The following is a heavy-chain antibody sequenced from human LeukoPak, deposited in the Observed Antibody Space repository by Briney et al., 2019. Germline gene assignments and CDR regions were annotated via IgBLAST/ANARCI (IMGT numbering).Heavy chain of an antibody. Sequence: PSETLSLTCTVSGGSISSSSYYWGWIRQPPGKGLEWIGSIYYSGSTYYNPSLKSRVTISVDTSKNQFSLKLSSVTAADTAVYYCARDPYGDYVPFDYWGQGTLVTVSS. CDR3: ARDPYGDYVPFDY. D-gene: IGHD4-17*01. J-gene: IGHJ4*02. CDR2: IYYSGST. CDR1: GGSISSSSYY. V-gene: IGHV4-39*07.